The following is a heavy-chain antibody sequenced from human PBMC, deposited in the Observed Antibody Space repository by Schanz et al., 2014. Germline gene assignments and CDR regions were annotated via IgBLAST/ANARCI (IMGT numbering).Heavy chain of an antibody. Sequence: EVQLLESGGGLVQPGGSLRLSCEASGFTFSSYAMTWVRQAPGKGLEWVSSISHSGGSKYYADSVKGRFTISRDNSENTLYLQMNSLSADDTAVFYCAKGMGYCSGGACYDYYYYGLDVWGQGTTVTVSS. CDR3: AKGMGYCSGGACYDYYYYGLDV. V-gene: IGHV3-23*01. J-gene: IGHJ6*02. CDR2: ISHSGGSK. CDR1: GFTFSSYA. D-gene: IGHD2-15*01.